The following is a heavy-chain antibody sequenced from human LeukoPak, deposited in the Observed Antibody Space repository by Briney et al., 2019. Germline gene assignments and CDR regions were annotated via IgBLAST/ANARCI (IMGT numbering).Heavy chain of an antibody. J-gene: IGHJ4*02. CDR3: ANSLYSSSNLDY. Sequence: GASVKVSCKASGGTFSSYAISWVRQAPGQGLEWMGGIIPIFGTANYAQKFQGRVTITADESTSTACMELSSLRSEDTAVYYCANSLYSSSNLDYWGQGTLVTVSS. D-gene: IGHD6-6*01. CDR2: IIPIFGTA. CDR1: GGTFSSYA. V-gene: IGHV1-69*13.